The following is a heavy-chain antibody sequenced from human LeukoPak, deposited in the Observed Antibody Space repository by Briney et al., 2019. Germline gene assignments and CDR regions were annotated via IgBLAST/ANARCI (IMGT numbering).Heavy chain of an antibody. CDR2: INHSGST. J-gene: IGHJ5*02. D-gene: IGHD5-12*01. CDR3: ARGIIIVATMAPVNWFDP. V-gene: IGHV4-39*07. CDR1: GGSISSGGYY. Sequence: SETLSLTCTVSGGSISSGGYYWSWIRQPPGKGLEWIGEINHSGSTNYNPSLKSRVTISVDTSKNQFSLKLSSVTAADTAVYYCARGIIIVATMAPVNWFDPWGQGALVTVSS.